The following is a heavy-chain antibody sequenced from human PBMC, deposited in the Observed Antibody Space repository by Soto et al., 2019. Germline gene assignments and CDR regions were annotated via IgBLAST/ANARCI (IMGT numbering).Heavy chain of an antibody. Sequence: PSETLSLTCAVYGGTFGCYYWSWIRQPPGKGLEWIGEINHSGSTNYNPSLKSRVTISVDTSKNQFSLKLSSVTAADTAVYYCARGRGYSSGWYIDYWGQGTLVTVSS. CDR3: ARGRGYSSGWYIDY. CDR2: INHSGST. V-gene: IGHV4-34*01. CDR1: GGTFGCYY. J-gene: IGHJ4*02. D-gene: IGHD6-19*01.